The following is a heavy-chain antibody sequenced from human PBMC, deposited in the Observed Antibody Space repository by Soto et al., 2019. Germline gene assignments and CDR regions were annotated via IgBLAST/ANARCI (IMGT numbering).Heavy chain of an antibody. Sequence: GGSLRLSCAASGFTFDDYGMSWVRQAPGKGLEWVSGFNWIVCSIFFIDSVKGRFPISRDNANISLFLQLNILRAEDPSFFYCARGSGSSWLPLYYFDYWGQGTLVTVSS. CDR3: ARGSGSSWLPLYYFDY. CDR2: FNWIVCSI. CDR1: GFTFDDYG. V-gene: IGHV3-20*04. J-gene: IGHJ4*02. D-gene: IGHD6-13*01.